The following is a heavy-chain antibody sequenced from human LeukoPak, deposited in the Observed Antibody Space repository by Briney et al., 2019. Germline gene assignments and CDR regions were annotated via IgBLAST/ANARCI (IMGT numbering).Heavy chain of an antibody. J-gene: IGHJ4*02. CDR1: GFTFSSYW. CDR2: IKQDGSEK. CDR3: AKAKYYYDSSGAKGIDY. V-gene: IGHV3-7*03. Sequence: GGSLRLSCAASGFTFSSYWMSWVRQAPGKGLEWVANIKQDGSEKYYVDSVKGRFTISRDNAKNSLYLQMNSLRAEDTAIYYCAKAKYYYDSSGAKGIDYWGQGTLVTVSS. D-gene: IGHD3-22*01.